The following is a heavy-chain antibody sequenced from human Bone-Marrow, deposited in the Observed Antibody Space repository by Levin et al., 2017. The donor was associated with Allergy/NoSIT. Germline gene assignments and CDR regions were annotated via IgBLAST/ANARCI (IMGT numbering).Heavy chain of an antibody. J-gene: IGHJ2*01. Sequence: GGSLRLSCAASGFTFSSYWMHWVRQAPGKGLEWVSRINGDGRRTYYADSVKGRFTISRDGAQNTLFLQMSSLRAEDSALYYCARIDCAGDCRYRDWYFDLWGRGTLVTVSS. CDR1: GFTFSSYW. D-gene: IGHD2-21*02. CDR3: ARIDCAGDCRYRDWYFDL. CDR2: INGDGRRT. V-gene: IGHV3-74*01.